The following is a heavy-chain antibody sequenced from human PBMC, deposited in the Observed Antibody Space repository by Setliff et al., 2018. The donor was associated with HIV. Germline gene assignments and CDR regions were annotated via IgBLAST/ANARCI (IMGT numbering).Heavy chain of an antibody. CDR1: GFTFSDHY. V-gene: IGHV3-11*05. CDR2: IRGDSTSI. D-gene: IGHD2-8*02. CDR3: TRDPRLVDF. J-gene: IGHJ3*01. Sequence: GGSLRLSCEASGFTFSDHYMTWIRQAPGKGLEWISYIRGDSTSINYADSVKGRFIISRDNAKNSLYLQMNSLRAEDTAVYYCTRDPRLVDFWGQGAMVTVSS.